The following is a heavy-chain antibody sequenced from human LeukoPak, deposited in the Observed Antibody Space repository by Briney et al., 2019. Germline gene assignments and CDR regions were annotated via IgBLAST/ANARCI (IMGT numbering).Heavy chain of an antibody. CDR2: IYSSEST. J-gene: IGHJ6*03. CDR3: ARDNGIAVAGLVYYYYMDV. Sequence: SHTLSLTYTVSGRPLRSGCYFWSWIRQPTGKGLEWIERIYSSESTNYNPSLKSRVTISVDTFKNQLSLKLSSVTAADTAVYYCARDNGIAVAGLVYYYYMDVWGKGTTVTISS. V-gene: IGHV4-61*02. D-gene: IGHD6-19*01. CDR1: GRPLRSGCYF.